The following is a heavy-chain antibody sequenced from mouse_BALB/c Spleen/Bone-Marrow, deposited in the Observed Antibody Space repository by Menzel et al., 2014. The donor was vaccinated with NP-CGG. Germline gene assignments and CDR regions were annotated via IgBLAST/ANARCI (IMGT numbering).Heavy chain of an antibody. D-gene: IGHD2-1*01. CDR1: GYSFTSYW. CDR3: ASPSDGNPFAY. Sequence: VKVVESGPQLVRPGASVKISCKASGYSFTSYWMHWVKQRPRQGLEWIGMIDPSDSETRLNQKFKDKATLTVDKSSSTAYMQLSSPTSEDSAVYYCASPSDGNPFAYWGQGTLVTVSA. V-gene: IGHV1S126*01. CDR2: IDPSDSET. J-gene: IGHJ3*01.